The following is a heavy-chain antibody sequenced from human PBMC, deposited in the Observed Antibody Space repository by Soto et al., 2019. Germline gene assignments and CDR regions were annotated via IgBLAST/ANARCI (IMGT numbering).Heavy chain of an antibody. CDR3: ARDYEKGDDAFDI. J-gene: IGHJ3*02. CDR2: ISGSGGST. Sequence: GGSLRLSCAASGFTFSSYAMSWVRQAPGKGLEWVSAISGSGGSTYYADSVKGRFTISRDNSKNTLYLQMNSLRAEDTAVYYWARDYEKGDDAFDIWGQGTMVTVSS. V-gene: IGHV3-23*01. CDR1: GFTFSSYA. D-gene: IGHD5-12*01.